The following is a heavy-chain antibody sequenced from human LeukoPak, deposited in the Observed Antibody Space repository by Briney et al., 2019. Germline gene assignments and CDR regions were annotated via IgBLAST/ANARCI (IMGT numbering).Heavy chain of an antibody. CDR2: ISSSSSFI. D-gene: IGHD6-19*01. Sequence: PGGSLRLSCAASGFTFSRYSMNWIRQAPGKGLEWVSSISSSSSFIYYADSVKGRFTISRDNAKNSLYLQMNSLRAEDTAVYYCAKDSVEAGPFDYWGQGTLVTVSS. CDR3: AKDSVEAGPFDY. CDR1: GFTFSRYS. V-gene: IGHV3-21*01. J-gene: IGHJ4*02.